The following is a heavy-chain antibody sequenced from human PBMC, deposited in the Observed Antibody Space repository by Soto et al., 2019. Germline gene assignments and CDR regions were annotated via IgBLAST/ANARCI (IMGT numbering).Heavy chain of an antibody. CDR2: IIPIFGTA. CDR3: ARVLDYYDSSGYYFDY. D-gene: IGHD3-22*01. CDR1: GGTFSSYA. J-gene: IGHJ4*02. Sequence: VQLVQSGAEVKKPGSSVKVSCKASGGTFSSYAISWVRQAPGQGLEWMGGIIPIFGTANYAQKFQGRVTITADESTSTAYMELSSLRSEDTAVYYCARVLDYYDSSGYYFDYWGQGTLVTVSS. V-gene: IGHV1-69*01.